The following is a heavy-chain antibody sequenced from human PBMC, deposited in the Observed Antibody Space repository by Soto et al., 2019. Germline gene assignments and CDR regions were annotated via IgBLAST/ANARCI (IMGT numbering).Heavy chain of an antibody. V-gene: IGHV3-21*01. D-gene: IGHD6-13*01. J-gene: IGHJ4*02. Sequence: EVQLVESGGGLVKPGGSLRLSCAASGFSLSTYSMNWVRQAPGKGLAWVSSISSSSNNIYYADSVKGRFTISRDNPKNSLFLQVHSLRDEDTAVYFCARDLTTAAGAFDYWGQGTLVTVSS. CDR2: ISSSSNNI. CDR3: ARDLTTAAGAFDY. CDR1: GFSLSTYS.